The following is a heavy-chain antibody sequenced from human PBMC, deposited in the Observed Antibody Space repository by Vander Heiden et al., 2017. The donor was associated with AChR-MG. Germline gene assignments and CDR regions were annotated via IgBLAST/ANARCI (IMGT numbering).Heavy chain of an antibody. J-gene: IGHJ4*02. Sequence: QLQLQESGPGLVKPSETLSLTCTVPGGSLSSSSYYWGWIRQPPGKGLEWIGSIYYSGSTYYNPSLKSRVTISVDTSKNQFSLKLNSVTAADTAVYYCARRSCSGGYCHFDYWGQGTLVTVSS. D-gene: IGHD2-15*01. CDR3: ARRSCSGGYCHFDY. CDR1: GGSLSSSSYY. V-gene: IGHV4-39*01. CDR2: IYYSGST.